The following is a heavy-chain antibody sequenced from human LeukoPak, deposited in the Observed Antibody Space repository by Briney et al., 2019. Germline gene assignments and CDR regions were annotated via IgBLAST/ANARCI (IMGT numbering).Heavy chain of an antibody. CDR3: AKDQRVIAAAGTDYYFDY. Sequence: GGSLRLSCAAAGFTFSSYAMSWVRQAPGKWLELVSAISGSGGSTYYADSVKGRFTISRDNSKSTLYLQMNSLRAEDTAVYYCAKDQRVIAAAGTDYYFDYWGQGTLVTVSS. CDR2: ISGSGGST. V-gene: IGHV3-23*01. CDR1: GFTFSSYA. D-gene: IGHD6-13*01. J-gene: IGHJ4*02.